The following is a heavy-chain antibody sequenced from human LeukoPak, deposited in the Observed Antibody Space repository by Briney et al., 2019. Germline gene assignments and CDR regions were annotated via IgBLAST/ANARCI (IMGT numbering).Heavy chain of an antibody. J-gene: IGHJ4*02. Sequence: GGSLRLSCAASGFTFSSYGMHWVRQAPGKGLEWVAVIWYDGSNKYYADSVKGRFTTSRDNSKNTLYLQMNSLRAEDTAVYYCAREDYGSSYFDYWGQGTLVTVSS. CDR3: AREDYGSSYFDY. CDR2: IWYDGSNK. D-gene: IGHD3-10*01. V-gene: IGHV3-33*01. CDR1: GFTFSSYG.